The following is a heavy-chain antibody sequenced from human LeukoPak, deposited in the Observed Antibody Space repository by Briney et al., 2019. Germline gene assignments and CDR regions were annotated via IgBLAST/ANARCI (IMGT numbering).Heavy chain of an antibody. J-gene: IGHJ5*02. CDR1: GFTVTGYY. CDR2: INPNSGAT. V-gene: IGHV1-2*02. D-gene: IGHD3-22*01. CDR3: ARERIVVGNWFDP. Sequence: ASVKVSCEASGFTVTGYYMHWVRQAPGQGLEWMGWINPNSGATNYAQKFQGRVTMTRDTSISTVYMELSRLRSDDTAVYYCARERIVVGNWFDPWGQGTLVTVSS.